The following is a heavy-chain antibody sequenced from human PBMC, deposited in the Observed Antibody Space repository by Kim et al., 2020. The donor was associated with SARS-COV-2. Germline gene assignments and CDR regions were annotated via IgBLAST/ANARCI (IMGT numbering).Heavy chain of an antibody. J-gene: IGHJ4*02. Sequence: GGSLRLSCAASGFTVSSNYMSWVRQAPGKGLEWVSVIYSGGSTYYADSVKGRFTISRDNSKNTLYLQMNSLRAEDTAVYYCARAFVAAGNFDYWGQGTLVTVSS. V-gene: IGHV3-53*01. CDR2: IYSGGST. CDR1: GFTVSSNY. D-gene: IGHD6-13*01. CDR3: ARAFVAAGNFDY.